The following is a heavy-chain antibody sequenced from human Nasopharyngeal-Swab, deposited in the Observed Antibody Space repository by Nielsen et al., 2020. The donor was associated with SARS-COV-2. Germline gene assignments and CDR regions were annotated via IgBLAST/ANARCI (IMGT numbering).Heavy chain of an antibody. CDR1: GFSPSTSGMC. CDR2: IDWDDDK. V-gene: IGHV2-70*11. J-gene: IGHJ4*02. CDR3: ARIRVNHHYFDY. Sequence: SGPTLVKPTQTLTLTCTFSGFSPSTSGMCVSWIRQPPGKALEWLARIDWDDDKYYSTSLKTRLTISKDTSKNQVVLTMTNMDPVDTATYYCARIRVNHHYFDYWGQGTLVTVSS. D-gene: IGHD1-14*01.